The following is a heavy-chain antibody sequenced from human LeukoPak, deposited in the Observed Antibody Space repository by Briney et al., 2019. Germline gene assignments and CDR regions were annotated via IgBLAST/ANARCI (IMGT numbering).Heavy chain of an antibody. CDR2: IRNKAYGGTT. CDR1: GFTFGDYA. D-gene: IGHD3-10*01. V-gene: IGHV3-49*04. Sequence: GGSLRLSCTASGFTFGDYAMSWVRQAPGKGLEWVGFIRNKAYGGTTEYAASVKGRFTISRDDSKSIAYLQMNSLKTEDTAVYYCTRHHYGSGSSGFDYWGQGTLVTVSS. CDR3: TRHHYGSGSSGFDY. J-gene: IGHJ4*02.